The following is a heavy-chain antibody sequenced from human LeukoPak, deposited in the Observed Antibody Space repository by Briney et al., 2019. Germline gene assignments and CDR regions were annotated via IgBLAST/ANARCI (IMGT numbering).Heavy chain of an antibody. J-gene: IGHJ4*02. CDR2: IYSGGST. V-gene: IGHV3-53*01. CDR1: GFTVSSNY. CDR3: ARDRFFDY. Sequence: GGSLRLFCAASGFTVSSNYMSWVRQAPGKGLEWVSLIYSGGSTYYADSVKGRFTTSRDNSKNTLYLQMNSLRAEDPAVYYCARDRFFDYWGQGTLVTVSS.